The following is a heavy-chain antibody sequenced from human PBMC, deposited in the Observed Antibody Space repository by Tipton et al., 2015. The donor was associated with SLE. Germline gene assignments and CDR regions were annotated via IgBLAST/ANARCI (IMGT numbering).Heavy chain of an antibody. D-gene: IGHD1-26*01. J-gene: IGHJ6*03. CDR3: ARQVGARFPYYYYYMDV. Sequence: TLSLTCAVYAGSFGGYYWSWIRQPPGKGLEWIGEINHSGSTNYNPSLKSRVTISVDTSKNQFSLKLSSVTAADTAVYYCARQVGARFPYYYYYMDVWGKGTTVTVSS. V-gene: IGHV4-34*01. CDR2: INHSGST. CDR1: AGSFGGYY.